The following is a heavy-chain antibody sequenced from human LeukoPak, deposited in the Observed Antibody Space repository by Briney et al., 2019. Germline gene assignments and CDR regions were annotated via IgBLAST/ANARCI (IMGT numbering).Heavy chain of an antibody. CDR1: GGTFSSYA. CDR2: IIPIFGTA. D-gene: IGHD5-18*01. CDR3: ARTLSDTAMGYYFDY. J-gene: IGHJ4*02. Sequence: SVKVSCKASGGTFSSYAISWVRQAPGQGLEWMGRIIPIFGTANYAQKFQGRVTITTDESTSTAYMELSSLGSEDTAVYYCARTLSDTAMGYYFDYWGQGTLVTVSS. V-gene: IGHV1-69*05.